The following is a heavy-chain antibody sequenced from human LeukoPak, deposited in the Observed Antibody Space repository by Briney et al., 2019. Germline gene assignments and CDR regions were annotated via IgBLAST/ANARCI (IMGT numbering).Heavy chain of an antibody. J-gene: IGHJ4*02. Sequence: PGGSLRLSCAASGFTFSPHYMDWVRQSPGQGLEWVGLIRNKADGYTTIYAASGKGRFTISRDDSKNSVYLQMDSLKTEDTAVYYCGDLGSAGTDHWGQGTLVTVSS. CDR2: IRNKADGYTT. CDR3: GDLGSAGTDH. D-gene: IGHD3-10*01. CDR1: GFTFSPHY. V-gene: IGHV3-72*01.